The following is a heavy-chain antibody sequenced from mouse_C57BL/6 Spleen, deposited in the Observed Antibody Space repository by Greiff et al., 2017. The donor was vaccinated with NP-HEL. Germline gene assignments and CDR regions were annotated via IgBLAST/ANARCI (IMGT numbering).Heavy chain of an antibody. J-gene: IGHJ1*03. D-gene: IGHD1-1*01. CDR3: ARDYYGSSSHWYFDV. Sequence: EVKLLESGPELVKPGASVKIPCKASGYTFTDYNMDWVKQSHGKSLEWIGDINPNNGGTIYNQKFKGKATLTVDKSSSTAYMELRSLTSEDTAVYYCARDYYGSSSHWYFDVWGTGTTVTVSS. CDR1: GYTFTDYN. CDR2: INPNNGGT. V-gene: IGHV1-18*01.